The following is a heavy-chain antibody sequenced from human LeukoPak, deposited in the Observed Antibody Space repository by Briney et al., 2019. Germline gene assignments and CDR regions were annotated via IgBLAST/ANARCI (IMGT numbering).Heavy chain of an antibody. CDR3: ARGPRKVPAGYFDL. V-gene: IGHV4-30-4*01. J-gene: IGHJ2*01. CDR2: IYYSGST. D-gene: IGHD2-2*01. CDR1: GGSISSGDYY. Sequence: PSQTLSLTCTVSGGSISSGDYYWSWIRQPPGKGLEWIGYIYYSGSTYYNPSLKSRVTISVDTSKNQFSLKLSSVTAADTAVYYCARGPRKVPAGYFDLWGRGTLVTVSS.